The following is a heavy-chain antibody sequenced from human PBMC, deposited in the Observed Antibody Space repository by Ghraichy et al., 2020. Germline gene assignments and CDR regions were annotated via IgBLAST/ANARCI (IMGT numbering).Heavy chain of an antibody. CDR1: GFIFSDYY. Sequence: GGSLRLSCAASGFIFSDYYMNWIRQAPGKGLEWVSNISSSGTAMYYRDSVKGRFTISRDNAKNSLYLQMNSLRAEDTAVYFCARTRYPGIKAAGAFEYWGLGTLVTVSS. D-gene: IGHD6-13*01. V-gene: IGHV3-11*01. CDR2: ISSSGTAM. J-gene: IGHJ4*02. CDR3: ARTRYPGIKAAGAFEY.